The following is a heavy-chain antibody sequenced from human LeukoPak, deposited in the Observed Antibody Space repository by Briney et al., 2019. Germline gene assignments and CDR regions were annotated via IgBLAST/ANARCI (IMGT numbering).Heavy chain of an antibody. V-gene: IGHV4-34*01. J-gene: IGHJ4*02. CDR1: GGSFSGYY. CDR3: ATGVDPAKMRF. Sequence: SETLSLTCAVYGGSFSGYYWSWIRQPPGKGLEWIGEINHSGSTNYNPSLKSRVTISVDTSKTQFSLKVSSVTAADTAVYYCATGVDPAKMRFWGQGTLVTVSS. CDR2: INHSGST. D-gene: IGHD5-24*01.